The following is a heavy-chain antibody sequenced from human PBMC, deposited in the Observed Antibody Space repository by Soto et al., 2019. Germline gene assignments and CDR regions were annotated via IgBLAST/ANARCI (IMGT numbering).Heavy chain of an antibody. V-gene: IGHV3-30*18. CDR3: AKDREWLVGGTDAFDI. Sequence: GGSLRLSCAASGFTFSSYGMHWVRQAPGKGLEWVAVISYDGSNKYYADSVKGRFTISRDNSKNTLYLQMNSLRAEDTAVYYCAKDREWLVGGTDAFDIWGQGTMVTVSS. D-gene: IGHD6-19*01. J-gene: IGHJ3*02. CDR2: ISYDGSNK. CDR1: GFTFSSYG.